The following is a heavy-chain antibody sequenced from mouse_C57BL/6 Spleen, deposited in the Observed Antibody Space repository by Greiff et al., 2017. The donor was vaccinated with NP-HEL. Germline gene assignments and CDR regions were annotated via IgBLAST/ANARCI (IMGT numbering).Heavy chain of an antibody. J-gene: IGHJ3*01. V-gene: IGHV6-3*01. Sequence: EVKVEESGGGLVQPGGSMKLSCVASGFTFSNYWMNWVRQSPEKGLEWVAQIRLKSDNYATHYAESVKGRFTISRDDSKSSVYLQMNNLRAEDTGIYYCTPHYYGSPFAYWGQGTLVTVSA. CDR3: TPHYYGSPFAY. CDR2: IRLKSDNYAT. CDR1: GFTFSNYW. D-gene: IGHD1-1*01.